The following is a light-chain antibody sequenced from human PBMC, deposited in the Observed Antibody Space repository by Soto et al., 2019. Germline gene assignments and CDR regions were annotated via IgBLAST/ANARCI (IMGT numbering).Light chain of an antibody. Sequence: QSVLTQPPSVSGAQGQRVTISCTGSCSNIGAGYEVHWYQQIPGTAPKLLISGHNNRPSGVPDRFFGSKSGTSASLTIIGLQAEDEADYYCQSYDSSLSGSGVFGGGTKVTVL. CDR1: CSNIGAGYE. CDR2: GHN. CDR3: QSYDSSLSGSGV. J-gene: IGLJ3*02. V-gene: IGLV1-40*01.